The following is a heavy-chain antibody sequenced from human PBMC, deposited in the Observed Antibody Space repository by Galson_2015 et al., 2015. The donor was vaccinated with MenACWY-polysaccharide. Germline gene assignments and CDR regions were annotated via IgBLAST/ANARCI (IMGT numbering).Heavy chain of an antibody. J-gene: IGHJ6*02. D-gene: IGHD6-19*01. CDR1: GFTFSSYA. CDR3: AKGFSFSSLGMDV. Sequence: SLRLSCAASGFTFSSYAMNWVRQAPGKGLERVSGVSARDESTYYADSVKGRFTISRDNSQNTLYVQMNSLRAEDTALYSCAKGFSFSSLGMDVWGQGTTVTVSS. CDR2: VSARDEST. V-gene: IGHV3-23*01.